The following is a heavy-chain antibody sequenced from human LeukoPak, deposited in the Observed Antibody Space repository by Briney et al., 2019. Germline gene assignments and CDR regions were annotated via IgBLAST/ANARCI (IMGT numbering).Heavy chain of an antibody. CDR1: GFIFGTNA. V-gene: IGHV3-23*01. J-gene: IGHJ4*02. D-gene: IGHD2-2*01. CDR3: AKEVAMLGAEDY. CDR2: ISGSGGST. Sequence: GGPLRLSCAASGFIFGTNAMSWVRQAPGKGLEWVSAISGSGGSTYYADSVKGRFTISRDNSKNTLYLQMNSLRAEDTAVYYCAKEVAMLGAEDYWGQGTLVTVSS.